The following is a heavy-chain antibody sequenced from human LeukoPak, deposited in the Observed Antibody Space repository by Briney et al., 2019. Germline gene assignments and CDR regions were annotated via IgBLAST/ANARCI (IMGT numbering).Heavy chain of an antibody. CDR2: IWYDGSYE. V-gene: IGHV3-33*01. Sequence: PGGSLRLSCAASGFTFSSYGMHWVRQAPGKGLQWVAVIWYDGSYEYYADSVKGRFAITRDNSKNTLYLQMNSLRAEDTAVYYCARDNYYDSSAYPYDAFDIWGQGTMVTVSS. CDR1: GFTFSSYG. CDR3: ARDNYYDSSAYPYDAFDI. D-gene: IGHD3-22*01. J-gene: IGHJ3*02.